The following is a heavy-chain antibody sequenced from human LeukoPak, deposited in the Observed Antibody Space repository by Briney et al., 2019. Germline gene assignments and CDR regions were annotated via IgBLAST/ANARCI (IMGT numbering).Heavy chain of an antibody. CDR1: GYSFTSYG. CDR3: ARAPSGFTYGPGDH. J-gene: IGHJ4*02. Sequence: ASVKVSCKASGYSFTSYGFTWVRQAPGQGLEWMGWISTYDGNANYAQKLQGRVTMTTGTSTITAYMELRSLRSDDTAVYYCARAPSGFTYGPGDHWGQGTLVTVSS. D-gene: IGHD3-10*01. CDR2: ISTYDGNA. V-gene: IGHV1-18*01.